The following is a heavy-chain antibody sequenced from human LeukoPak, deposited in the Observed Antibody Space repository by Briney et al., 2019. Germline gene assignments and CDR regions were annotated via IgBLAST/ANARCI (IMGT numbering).Heavy chain of an antibody. CDR1: GFTFSSYA. J-gene: IGHJ4*02. V-gene: IGHV3-30*01. CDR2: ISYDGSNK. D-gene: IGHD3-22*01. CDR3: ARGVGGHRYYDSGGYYRY. Sequence: GRSLRLSCAASGFTFSSYAMHWVRQAPGKGLEWVAVISYDGSNKYYADSVKGRFTISRDNSKNTLYLQMNSLRAEDTAVYYCARGVGGHRYYDSGGYYRYWGQGTLVTVSS.